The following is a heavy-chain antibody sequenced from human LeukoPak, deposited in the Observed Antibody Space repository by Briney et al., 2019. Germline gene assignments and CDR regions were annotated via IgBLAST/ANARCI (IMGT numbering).Heavy chain of an antibody. CDR3: ARRLGSGTLYYFDY. V-gene: IGHV4-34*01. J-gene: IGHJ4*02. Sequence: SETLSLTCAVYGGSFSGYYWSWIRQPPGKGLEWIGEINHSGSTNYNPSLKSRVTISVDTSKIQFSLKLSSVTAADTAVYYCARRLGSGTLYYFDYWGQGTLVTVSS. CDR2: INHSGST. CDR1: GGSFSGYY. D-gene: IGHD3-10*01.